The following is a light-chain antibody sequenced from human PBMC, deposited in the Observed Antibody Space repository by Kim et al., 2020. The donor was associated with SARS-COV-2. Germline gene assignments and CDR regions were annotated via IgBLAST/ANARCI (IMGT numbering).Light chain of an antibody. V-gene: IGKV3-20*01. J-gene: IGKJ3*01. Sequence: SPGERATLSGRASRSLSGGYLAWYQQTLGQAPRLLIYGASNRASGIPDSFSGSVSGTDFTLTISRLEPEDFAVYYCYQYGNSPVTFGPGTKVDIK. CDR2: GAS. CDR1: RSLSGGY. CDR3: YQYGNSPVT.